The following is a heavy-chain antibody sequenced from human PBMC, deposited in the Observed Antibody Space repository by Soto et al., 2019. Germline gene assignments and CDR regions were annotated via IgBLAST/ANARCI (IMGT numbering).Heavy chain of an antibody. Sequence: SGGSLRLSCAASGFTFSSYAMSWVRQAPGKGLEWVSAISGSGGSTYYADSVKGRFTISRDNSKNTLYLQMNSLRAEDTAVYYCATKPLYSYGYWIEWGQGTLVTVSS. CDR3: ATKPLYSYGYWIE. D-gene: IGHD5-18*01. V-gene: IGHV3-23*01. J-gene: IGHJ4*02. CDR2: ISGSGGST. CDR1: GFTFSSYA.